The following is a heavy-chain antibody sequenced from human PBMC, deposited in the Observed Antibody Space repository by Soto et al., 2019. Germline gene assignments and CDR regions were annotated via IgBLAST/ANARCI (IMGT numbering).Heavy chain of an antibody. CDR3: ARGREAVAGFNYYYGMDV. J-gene: IGHJ6*02. CDR2: IIPIFGTA. V-gene: IGHV1-69*13. CDR1: GGTFSSYA. Sequence: GASVKVSCKASGGTFSSYAISWVRQAPGQGLEWMGGIIPIFGTANYAQKFQGRVTITADESTSTAYMELSSLRSEDTAVYYCARGREAVAGFNYYYGMDVLGQGTTVTVSS. D-gene: IGHD6-19*01.